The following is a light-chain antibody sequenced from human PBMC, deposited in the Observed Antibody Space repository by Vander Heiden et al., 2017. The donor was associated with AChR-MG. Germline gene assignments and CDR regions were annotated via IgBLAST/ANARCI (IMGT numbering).Light chain of an antibody. V-gene: IGLV2-11*01. Sequence: QSALTQPRSVSGSPGQSVTISCTGTSSDVGGYNYVSWYQQHPGKAPHVLIYDVNVRPSGVPDRFSASKSGNTASLTISGLQTEDEADYYCCSYAGRYSWVFGGGTKLTVL. CDR3: CSYAGRYSWV. CDR2: DVN. CDR1: SSDVGGYNY. J-gene: IGLJ3*02.